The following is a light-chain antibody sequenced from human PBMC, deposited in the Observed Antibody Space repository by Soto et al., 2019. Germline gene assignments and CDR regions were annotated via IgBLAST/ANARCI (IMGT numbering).Light chain of an antibody. CDR1: QTVTSY. CDR3: QQSYRFPKT. J-gene: IGKJ1*01. Sequence: DFQMTQSPSSLSASVVASLTLTCRASQTVTSYLHWYQQKPGKAPKLLIYAASTLQSGVPSRFSGSGSGTEFTLTIISLQPEDFATYYCQQSYRFPKTFGRGTKVDIK. V-gene: IGKV1-39*01. CDR2: AAS.